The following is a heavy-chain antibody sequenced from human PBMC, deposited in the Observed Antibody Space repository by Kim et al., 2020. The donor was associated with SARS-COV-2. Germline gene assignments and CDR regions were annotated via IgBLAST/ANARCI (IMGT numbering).Heavy chain of an antibody. J-gene: IGHJ4*02. CDR3: AKERNWFFDS. CDR1: GFPFSSYG. V-gene: IGHV3-30*18. D-gene: IGHD1-1*01. Sequence: GGSLRLSCAASGFPFSSYGMHWVRQAPGKGLEWVAVISYDGSNKYYADSVKGRFTISRDNSKNTLCLQMNSLRADDTAVYYCAKERNWFFDSWGQGTLVTVSS. CDR2: ISYDGSNK.